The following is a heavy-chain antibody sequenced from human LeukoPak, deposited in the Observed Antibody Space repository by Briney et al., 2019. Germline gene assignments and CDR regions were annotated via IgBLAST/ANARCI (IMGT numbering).Heavy chain of an antibody. CDR2: FDPEDGEA. V-gene: IGHV1-24*01. J-gene: IGHJ4*02. CDR3: ATSGADYDFWSGYPLDY. CDR1: GYTLTELS. Sequence: GASVKVSCKVSGYTLTELSMHWVRQAPGKGLEWMGGFDPEDGEAIYAQKFQGSVTMTEDTSTDTAYMELSSLRSEDTAVYYCATSGADYDFWSGYPLDYWGQGTLVTVSS. D-gene: IGHD3-3*01.